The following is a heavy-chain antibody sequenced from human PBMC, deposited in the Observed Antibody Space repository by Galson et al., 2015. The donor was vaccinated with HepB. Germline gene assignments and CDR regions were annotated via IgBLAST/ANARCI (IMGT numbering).Heavy chain of an antibody. J-gene: IGHJ3*02. CDR1: GFTFSSYA. V-gene: IGHV3-30*04. D-gene: IGHD4-17*01. CDR2: ISYDGSNK. Sequence: SLRLSCAASGFTFSSYAMHWVRQAPGKGLEWVAVISYDGSNKYYADSVKGRFTISRDNSKNTLYLQMNSLRAEDTAVYYCARDDYGDYLDLFSFDIWGQGTMVTVSS. CDR3: ARDDYGDYLDLFSFDI.